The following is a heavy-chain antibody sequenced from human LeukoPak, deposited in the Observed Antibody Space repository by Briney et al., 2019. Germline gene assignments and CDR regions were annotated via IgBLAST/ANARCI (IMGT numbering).Heavy chain of an antibody. D-gene: IGHD1-26*01. CDR1: GYSFTSYC. CDR2: IYPGDSGP. CDR3: GMSGDRVPLQDDVFDV. V-gene: IGHV5-51*01. Sequence: GESLKISCKVSGYSFTSYCIGWVRQMPGNGLEWMGIIYPGDSGPTYSPSFQGQVTISVDKSISTAYLPWSSLQASDTAMYSCGMSGDRVPLQDDVFDVWGQGTMVTVS. J-gene: IGHJ3*01.